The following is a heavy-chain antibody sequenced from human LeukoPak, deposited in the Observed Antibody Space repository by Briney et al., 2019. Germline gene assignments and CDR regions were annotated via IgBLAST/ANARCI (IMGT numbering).Heavy chain of an antibody. V-gene: IGHV4-59*01. Sequence: SETLSLTCTVTGDSISSYYWSWIRQPPGKGLEWIGYIYDSGKTNYNASLISRVTISVDTSKNQFSLKLTSVTPADTAVYYCARGGGTLDYWGQGTLVTVSS. CDR1: GDSISSYY. CDR3: ARGGGTLDY. J-gene: IGHJ4*02. D-gene: IGHD3-16*01. CDR2: IYDSGKT.